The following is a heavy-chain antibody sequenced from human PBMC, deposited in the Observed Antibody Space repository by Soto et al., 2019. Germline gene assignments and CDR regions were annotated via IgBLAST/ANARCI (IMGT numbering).Heavy chain of an antibody. D-gene: IGHD2-21*02. CDR2: IIPIFGTA. J-gene: IGHJ6*02. V-gene: IGHV1-69*13. CDR3: ARGAVVTARGRPRYGMDV. CDR1: GCTVSSYA. Sequence: SVKVSCKASGCTVSSYAISCVRQAPGQVLEWMGGIIPIFGTANYAQKFQGRVTITADESTSTAYMELSSLRSEDTAVYYCARGAVVTARGRPRYGMDVWGQGTTVTVSS.